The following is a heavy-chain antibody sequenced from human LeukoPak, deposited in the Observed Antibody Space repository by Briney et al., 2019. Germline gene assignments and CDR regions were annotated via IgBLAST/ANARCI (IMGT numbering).Heavy chain of an antibody. Sequence: GGSLRLSCAASGFTFSSYSMNWVRQAPGKGLEWVSGISWNSGSIGYADSVKGRFTISRDNAKNSLYLQMNSLRAEDTALYYCAKDIYDFWSGYYEDWGQGTLVTVSS. CDR3: AKDIYDFWSGYYED. CDR1: GFTFSSYS. J-gene: IGHJ4*02. D-gene: IGHD3-3*01. CDR2: ISWNSGSI. V-gene: IGHV3-9*01.